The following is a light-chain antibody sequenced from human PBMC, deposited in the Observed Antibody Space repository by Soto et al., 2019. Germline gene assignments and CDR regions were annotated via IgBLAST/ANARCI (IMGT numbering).Light chain of an antibody. J-gene: IGLJ2*01. Sequence: SVLTQPRSVSGSPGQSVTISCTGTSSDVGGYDYVSWYQQYPGEVPKLMIYDVNKRPSGVPDRFSGSKSGNTASLTISGLQAEDEADYHCCSYAGTYTLIFGGGTQLTVL. CDR3: CSYAGTYTLI. CDR1: SSDVGGYDY. CDR2: DVN. V-gene: IGLV2-11*01.